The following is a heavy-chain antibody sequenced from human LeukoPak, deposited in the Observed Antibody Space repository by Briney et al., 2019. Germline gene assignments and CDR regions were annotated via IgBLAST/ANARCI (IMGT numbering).Heavy chain of an antibody. Sequence: PGGSLRLSCVASGFTFSYSWMIWVRQAPGKGLEWVGRIKSKTDGGTTDYAAPVKGRFTISRDDSKNTLYLQMNSLKTEDTAVYYCTTVPFKRGYGDYVPDYWGQGTLVTVSS. CDR2: IKSKTDGGTT. D-gene: IGHD4-17*01. CDR1: GFTFSYSW. CDR3: TTVPFKRGYGDYVPDY. J-gene: IGHJ4*02. V-gene: IGHV3-15*01.